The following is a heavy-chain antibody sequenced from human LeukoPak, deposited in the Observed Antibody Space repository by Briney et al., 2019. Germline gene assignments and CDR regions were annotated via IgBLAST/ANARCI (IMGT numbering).Heavy chain of an antibody. V-gene: IGHV1-18*04. J-gene: IGHJ6*04. CDR1: GYTFTSYG. D-gene: IGHD3-9*01. Sequence: ASVRVSCKASGYTFTSYGISWVRQAPGQGLEWMGWISAYNGNTNYAQKLQGRVTMTTDTSTSTACMELRSLRSDDTAVYYCARDHYYDILTGYYPPLYYGMDVWGKGTTVTVSS. CDR3: ARDHYYDILTGYYPPLYYGMDV. CDR2: ISAYNGNT.